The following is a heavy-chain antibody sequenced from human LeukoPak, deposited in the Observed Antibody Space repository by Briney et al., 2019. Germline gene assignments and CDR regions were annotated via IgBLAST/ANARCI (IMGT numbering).Heavy chain of an antibody. Sequence: ASVKLSCKASGYTFTSYGISWVRQAPGQGLEWMGWINPHSGDRNYAQEFQGRVTMTSDTSISTAYMELSRLRSDDTAVYYCARDLPYYYYYSSGYQGFDYWGQGTLVTVSS. J-gene: IGHJ4*02. CDR3: ARDLPYYYYYSSGYQGFDY. CDR2: INPHSGDR. D-gene: IGHD3-22*01. V-gene: IGHV1-2*02. CDR1: GYTFTSYG.